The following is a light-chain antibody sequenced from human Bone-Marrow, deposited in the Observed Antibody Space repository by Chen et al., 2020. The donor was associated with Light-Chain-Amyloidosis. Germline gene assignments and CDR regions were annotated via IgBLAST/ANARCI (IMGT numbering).Light chain of an antibody. CDR2: VNQDGTH. V-gene: IGLV4-69*01. J-gene: IGLJ2*01. Sequence: QLVLTQSPSASASLGASVKLTCILRSGHRTYPIAWHQRQPGKGPRYLMLVNQDGTHTKGDGIPDRFSGASSGAERYLTISSLRSEDEADYYCQTWGSGYHVLFGGGTRLSVL. CDR1: SGHRTYP. CDR3: QTWGSGYHVL.